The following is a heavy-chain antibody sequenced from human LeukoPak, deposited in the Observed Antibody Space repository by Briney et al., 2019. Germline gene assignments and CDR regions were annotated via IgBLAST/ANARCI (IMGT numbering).Heavy chain of an antibody. CDR3: ARRRAAAGPFDY. CDR1: GGSISNSGYY. V-gene: IGHV4-39*01. CDR2: IHYSDSA. J-gene: IGHJ4*02. D-gene: IGHD6-13*01. Sequence: SETLSLTCAVSGGSISNSGYYWAWIRQPPGKGLGYIGNIHYSDSALYNPSLQSRATILVDTSKNQFSLKLSSVTAADTAVYYCARRRAAAGPFDYWGQGTLVTVSS.